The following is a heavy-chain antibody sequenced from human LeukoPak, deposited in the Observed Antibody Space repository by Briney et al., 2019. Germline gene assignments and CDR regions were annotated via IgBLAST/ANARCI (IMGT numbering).Heavy chain of an antibody. Sequence: ASVKVSCKASGGTFSSYAISWVRQAPGQGLEWMGRINPILGIANYAQKFQGRVTITADKSTSTAYMELSSLRSEDTAVYYCARDRIAAAARDFDYWGQGTLVTVSS. J-gene: IGHJ4*02. CDR1: GGTFSSYA. CDR2: INPILGIA. CDR3: ARDRIAAAARDFDY. V-gene: IGHV1-69*04. D-gene: IGHD6-13*01.